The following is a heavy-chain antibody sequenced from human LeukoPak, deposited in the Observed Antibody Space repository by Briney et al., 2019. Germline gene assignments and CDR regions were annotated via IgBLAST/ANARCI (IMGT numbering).Heavy chain of an antibody. CDR3: ARSNMVTLIDY. CDR1: GGSFSGYY. Sequence: PSETLSLTCAVYGGSFSGYYWSWIRQPPGKGLEWIGEINHSGSTNYNPSLKSRVTISVDTSKNQFSLKLSSVTAADTAVYYRARSNMVTLIDYWGQGTLVTVSS. J-gene: IGHJ4*02. CDR2: INHSGST. V-gene: IGHV4-34*01. D-gene: IGHD5-18*01.